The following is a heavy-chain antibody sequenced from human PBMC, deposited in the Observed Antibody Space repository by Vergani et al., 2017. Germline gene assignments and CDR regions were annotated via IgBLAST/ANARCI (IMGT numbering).Heavy chain of an antibody. CDR1: GYTFTGYY. D-gene: IGHD5-18*01. J-gene: IGHJ2*01. Sequence: QVQLVQSGAEVKKPGASVKVSCKASGYTFTGYYMHWVRQAPGQGLEWMGWINPNRGGKNYAQKLQGRVPMTRDTSISTAYMERVRLRADDTAVYYWARPSTAMVTNFAFLRNWYFDLWGRGTLVTVSS. V-gene: IGHV1-2*02. CDR3: ARPSTAMVTNFAFLRNWYFDL. CDR2: INPNRGGK.